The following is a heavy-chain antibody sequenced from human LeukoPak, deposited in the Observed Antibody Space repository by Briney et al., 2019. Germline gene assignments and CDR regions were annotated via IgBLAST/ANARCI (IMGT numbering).Heavy chain of an antibody. J-gene: IGHJ4*02. CDR2: ISSSSSYI. D-gene: IGHD2-21*02. CDR1: GFTFSSYR. CDR3: ARETYCGGDCYVQYYFDC. Sequence: PGGSLTLPCTASGFTFSSYRMNWVRHAPGKGVEWVSSISSSSSYIFYAVSVKGRFTISRDNARNSLYLQMNSLRAEDTAVYYCARETYCGGDCYVQYYFDCWGQGTLVTVSS. V-gene: IGHV3-21*01.